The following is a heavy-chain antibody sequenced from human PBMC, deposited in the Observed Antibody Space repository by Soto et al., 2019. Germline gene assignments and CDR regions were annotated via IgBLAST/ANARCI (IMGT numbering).Heavy chain of an antibody. V-gene: IGHV1-18*01. CDR2: IREYNGNT. J-gene: IGHJ4*02. CDR3: ARETCSGGSCHSDRSVWSYPGPTATSHYIDY. Sequence: ASVKVSCKASGDTFTTYGLSWVRQAPGQGLEWMGWIREYNGNTKYAQKFQGRITMTTDTSTSTAYMELRSLRSDDTAVYYCARETCSGGSCHSDRSVWSYPGPTATSHYIDYWGQGTLVTVSS. D-gene: IGHD2-15*01. CDR1: GDTFTTYG.